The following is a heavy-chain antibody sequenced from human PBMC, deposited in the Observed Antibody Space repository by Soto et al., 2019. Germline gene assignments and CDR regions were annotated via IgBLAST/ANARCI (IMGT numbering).Heavy chain of an antibody. J-gene: IGHJ4*02. Sequence: PSETLSLTGPISGCAISSYYWSWIRQPPGKGLEWIGYISYKGSTNYNPSLKSRVTISVDTSKNQFSLKLTSVTAADTAVYYCAREWWLQNWGQGTLVTVSS. V-gene: IGHV4-59*01. CDR1: GCAISSYY. CDR2: ISYKGST. D-gene: IGHD5-12*01. CDR3: AREWWLQN.